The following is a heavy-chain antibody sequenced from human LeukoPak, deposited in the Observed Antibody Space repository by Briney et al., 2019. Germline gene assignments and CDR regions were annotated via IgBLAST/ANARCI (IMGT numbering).Heavy chain of an antibody. CDR1: GYTFTSYY. Sequence: ASVKVSCKTSGYTFTSYYIHWVRQAPGQGLERMGIVNTIGGTTDYPQKFQGRVTMTRDTSTSTVYMELSSLSPEDTAVYYCARQQGLQNLNFDYWGQGALVTVSS. CDR2: VNTIGGTT. V-gene: IGHV1-46*01. J-gene: IGHJ4*02. CDR3: ARQQGLQNLNFDY. D-gene: IGHD4-11*01.